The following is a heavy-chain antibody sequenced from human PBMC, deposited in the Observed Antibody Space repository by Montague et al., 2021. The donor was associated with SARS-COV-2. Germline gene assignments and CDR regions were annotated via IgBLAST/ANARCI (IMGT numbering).Heavy chain of an antibody. CDR1: GFTFSSYE. Sequence: SLSLSLSASGFTFSSYEMNWVRQAPGKGLEWVSYISSSGSTIYYADSVKGRSTISRDNAKNSLYLQMNSLRAEDTAVYYCARAGDFGYGSGSYAGGFDYWGQGTLVTVSS. CDR3: ARAGDFGYGSGSYAGGFDY. CDR2: ISSSGSTI. D-gene: IGHD3-10*01. J-gene: IGHJ4*02. V-gene: IGHV3-48*03.